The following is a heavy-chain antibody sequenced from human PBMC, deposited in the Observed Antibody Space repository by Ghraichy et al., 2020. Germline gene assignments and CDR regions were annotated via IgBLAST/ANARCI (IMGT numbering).Heavy chain of an antibody. CDR2: IIPIFGTA. D-gene: IGHD1-7*01. CDR3: AISSNWNYDVYYYYYMDV. CDR1: GGTFSSYA. J-gene: IGHJ6*03. Sequence: SVKVSCKASGGTFSSYAISWVRQAPGQGLEWMGGIIPIFGTANYAQKFQGRVTITADESTSTAYMELSSLRSEDTAVYYCAISSNWNYDVYYYYYMDVWGKGTTVTVSS. V-gene: IGHV1-69*13.